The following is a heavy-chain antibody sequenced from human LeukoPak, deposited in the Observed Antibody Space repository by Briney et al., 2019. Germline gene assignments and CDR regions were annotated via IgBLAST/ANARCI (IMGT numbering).Heavy chain of an antibody. CDR3: ARDTGLTTGDY. V-gene: IGHV4-59*08. CDR1: GGSISSYY. CDR2: ISYSGST. Sequence: PSETLSLTCTVSGGSISSYYWSWIRQPPGKGLEWIGYISYSGSTNYNPSLKSRVTISVDTSKNQFSLKLSSVTAADTAVYYCARDTGLTTGDYWGQGTLVTVSS. D-gene: IGHD4-17*01. J-gene: IGHJ4*02.